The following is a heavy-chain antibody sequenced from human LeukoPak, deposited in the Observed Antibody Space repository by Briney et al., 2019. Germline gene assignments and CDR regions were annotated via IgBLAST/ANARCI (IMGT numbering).Heavy chain of an antibody. CDR2: MNPNSGNT. CDR1: GYTFTIYD. Sequence: ASVKVSCKASGYTFTIYDINWVRQATGQGREWMGWMNPNSGNTGYAQKFQGRVTMTRNTSISTAYMELSSLRSEDTAVYYCARSWDGGQQLYDYWGQGTLVTVSS. V-gene: IGHV1-8*01. J-gene: IGHJ4*02. D-gene: IGHD2-2*02. CDR3: ARSWDGGQQLYDY.